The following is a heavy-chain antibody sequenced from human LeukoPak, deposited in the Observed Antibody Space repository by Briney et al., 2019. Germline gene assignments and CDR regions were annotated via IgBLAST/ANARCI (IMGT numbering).Heavy chain of an antibody. CDR2: IKPDGTEQ. D-gene: IGHD4-17*01. CDR3: ARDFTDYGDSGSDY. CDR1: GFTFSRYW. Sequence: PGGSLRLSCVASGFTFSRYWMTWVRQCPEKGLEWVANIKPDGTEQYYVESVRGRFTISRDNAKNSLYLQMNSLRAEDTAVYYCARDFTDYGDSGSDYWGQGTLVTVSS. J-gene: IGHJ4*02. V-gene: IGHV3-7*01.